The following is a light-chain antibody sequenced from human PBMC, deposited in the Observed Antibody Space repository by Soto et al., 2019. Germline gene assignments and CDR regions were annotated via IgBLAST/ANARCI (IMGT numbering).Light chain of an antibody. CDR2: AAS. V-gene: IGKV3-20*01. J-gene: IGKJ4*01. CDR1: QSVSSSY. Sequence: EIVLTQSPGTLSLSPGERATLSCRASQSVSSSYLAWYQQKSGQAPRLLIYAASTRATGIPDRFSGSGSGIDFTLTISRLEPEDSAVYYCQQYGVSPTFGGGTKVDIK. CDR3: QQYGVSPT.